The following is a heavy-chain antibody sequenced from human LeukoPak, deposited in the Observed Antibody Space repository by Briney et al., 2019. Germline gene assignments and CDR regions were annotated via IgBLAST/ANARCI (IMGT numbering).Heavy chain of an antibody. J-gene: IGHJ4*02. D-gene: IGHD3-22*01. Sequence: GGSLRLSCAASGFTVSSNYMNWVRQAPGKGLEWVSAIYSGGSTYYADSMRGRFTISRYNSKNTLYLQMNSLRAEDTAVYYCARSYDSSGYYPHWGQGTLVTVSS. CDR3: ARSYDSSGYYPH. V-gene: IGHV3-66*01. CDR2: IYSGGST. CDR1: GFTVSSNY.